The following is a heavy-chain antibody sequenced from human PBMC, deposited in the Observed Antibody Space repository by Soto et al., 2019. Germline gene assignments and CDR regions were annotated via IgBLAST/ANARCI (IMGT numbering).Heavy chain of an antibody. D-gene: IGHD6-19*01. CDR2: IYYSGST. Sequence: QLQLQESGPGLVKPSETLSLTCAVSGGSISSSSYYWGWIRQPPGKGLEWIGSIYYSGSTYYTPSIQSRLAISEDTSKNQFSLKLNSVTAADTAVYYCARRTVNIRTFYSGLKTHCFDYWGQGTLVTVSS. CDR3: ARRTVNIRTFYSGLKTHCFDY. V-gene: IGHV4-39*01. CDR1: GGSISSSSYY. J-gene: IGHJ4*02.